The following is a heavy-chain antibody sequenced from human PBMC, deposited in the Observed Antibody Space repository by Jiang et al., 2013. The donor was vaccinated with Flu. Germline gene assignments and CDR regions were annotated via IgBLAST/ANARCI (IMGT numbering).Heavy chain of an antibody. D-gene: IGHD2-15*01. V-gene: IGHV5-10-1*01. J-gene: IGHJ4*02. CDR1: GYSFYQLL. Sequence: EVKKPGESLRISCKGSGYSFYQLLDQLGAPDARERPGVDGRIDPSDSYTNYSPSFQGHVTISADKSISTAYLQWSSLKASDTAMYYCARHGRVVVAAASGDYWGQGTLVTVSS. CDR2: IDPSDSYT. CDR3: ARHGRVVVAAASGDY.